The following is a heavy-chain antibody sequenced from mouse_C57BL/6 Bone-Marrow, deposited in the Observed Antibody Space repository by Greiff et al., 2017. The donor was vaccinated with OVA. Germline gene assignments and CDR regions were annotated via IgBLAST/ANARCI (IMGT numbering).Heavy chain of an antibody. CDR1: GYSFTGYF. J-gene: IGHJ3*01. V-gene: IGHV1-20*01. D-gene: IGHD1-1*01. CDR2: INPYNGDT. CDR3: ARLESRGFAY. Sequence: EVKLVESGPELVKPGDSVKISCKASGYSFTGYFMNWVMQSHGKSLEWIGRINPYNGDTFYNQKFKGKATLTVDKSSSTAHMELRSLTSEDSAVYYCARLESRGFAYWGQGTLVTVSA.